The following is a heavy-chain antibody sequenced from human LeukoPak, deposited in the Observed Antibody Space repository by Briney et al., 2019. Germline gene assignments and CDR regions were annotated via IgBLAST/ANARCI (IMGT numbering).Heavy chain of an antibody. CDR2: IYYSGTT. D-gene: IGHD3-9*01. CDR3: ARGANYDILTGYYKGPSDFDY. Sequence: SETLSLTCTVSGGSITSSSYYWGWIRQPPGKGLEWIGSIYYSGTTHYNPSLKSRVTISTDTSKNQFSLKLSSVTAADTAVYYCARGANYDILTGYYKGPSDFDYWGQGTLVTVSS. V-gene: IGHV4-39*07. J-gene: IGHJ4*02. CDR1: GGSITSSSYY.